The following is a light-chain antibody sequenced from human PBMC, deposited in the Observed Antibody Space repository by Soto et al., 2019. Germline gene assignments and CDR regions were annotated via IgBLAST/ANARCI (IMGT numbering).Light chain of an antibody. CDR2: DNT. Sequence: QLVLTQPPSVSGAPGQRVAISCTGSSSNIGAGSDVHWYQQLPGTAPKLLIYDNTYRPSGVPDRFSGSKSGTSASLAITGLQADDEADYYCQAYDSSLSGSVFGGGTKVTVL. CDR3: QAYDSSLSGSV. J-gene: IGLJ3*02. V-gene: IGLV1-40*01. CDR1: SSNIGAGSD.